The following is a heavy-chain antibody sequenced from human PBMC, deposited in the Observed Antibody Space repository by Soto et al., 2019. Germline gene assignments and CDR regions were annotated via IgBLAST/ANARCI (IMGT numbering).Heavy chain of an antibody. CDR2: IYYSGST. J-gene: IGHJ5*02. Sequence: QVQLQESGPGLVKPSETLSLTCTVSGGSISSYYWSWIRQPPGKGLEWIGYIYYSGSTNYNPSLKSRVSISVDTSKNQPSQKVKPVTAADTSVYYCARQARYYDILPRYSTLSWFDPWGQGTLVTVSS. V-gene: IGHV4-59*08. CDR3: ARQARYYDILPRYSTLSWFDP. CDR1: GGSISSYY. D-gene: IGHD3-9*01.